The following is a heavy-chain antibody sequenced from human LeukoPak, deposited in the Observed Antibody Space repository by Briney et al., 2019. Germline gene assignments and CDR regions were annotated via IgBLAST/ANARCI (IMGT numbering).Heavy chain of an antibody. J-gene: IGHJ4*02. D-gene: IGHD2-2*01. V-gene: IGHV4-34*01. CDR3: ARAPSTSLGNDY. Sequence: SETLSLTCAVYGGSFSGYYWSWIRQPPGKGLEWIGEINHSGSTNYNPSLKSRVTIPVDTSKNQFSLKLSSVTAADTAVYYCARAPSTSLGNDYWGQGTLVTVSS. CDR2: INHSGST. CDR1: GGSFSGYY.